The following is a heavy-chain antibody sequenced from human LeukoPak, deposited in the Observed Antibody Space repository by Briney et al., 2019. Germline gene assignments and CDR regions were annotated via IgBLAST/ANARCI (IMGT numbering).Heavy chain of an antibody. V-gene: IGHV1-2*02. Sequence: ASVKVSCKASGYTFTGYYMHWVRQAPGQGLEWMGWINPNSGGTNYAQKFQGRVTMTRDTSISTAYMELSRLRSGDTAVYYCARGTELWFGELLGGGDYWGQGTLVTVSS. CDR2: INPNSGGT. J-gene: IGHJ4*02. D-gene: IGHD3-10*01. CDR1: GYTFTGYY. CDR3: ARGTELWFGELLGGGDY.